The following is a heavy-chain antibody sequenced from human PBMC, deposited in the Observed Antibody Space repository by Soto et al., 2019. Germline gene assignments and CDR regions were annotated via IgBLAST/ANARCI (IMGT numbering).Heavy chain of an antibody. CDR1: GGSFSGYY. D-gene: IGHD2-2*02. J-gene: IGHJ6*02. CDR3: AREGGYCSSTSCYSEEGWTTPYYYYGMDV. Sequence: SETLSLTCAVYGGSFSGYYWSWIRQPPGKGLEWIGEINHSGSTNYNPSLKSRVTISVDTSKNQFSLKLSSVTAADTAVYYCAREGGYCSSTSCYSEEGWTTPYYYYGMDVWGPGTTVTVSS. V-gene: IGHV4-34*01. CDR2: INHSGST.